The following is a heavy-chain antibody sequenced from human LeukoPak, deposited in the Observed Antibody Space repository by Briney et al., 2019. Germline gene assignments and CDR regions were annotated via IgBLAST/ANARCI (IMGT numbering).Heavy chain of an antibody. V-gene: IGHV1-18*01. CDR3: ARDCSGGSCYLDY. Sequence: ASVKVSCKASGYSFTTYGMNWVPQAPGQGLEWMGWISAYNGNTNYAQKLQGRVTMTTDTSTSTAYMELRSLRSDDTAVYYCARDCSGGSCYLDYWGQGTLVTVSS. CDR2: ISAYNGNT. CDR1: GYSFTTYG. J-gene: IGHJ4*02. D-gene: IGHD2-15*01.